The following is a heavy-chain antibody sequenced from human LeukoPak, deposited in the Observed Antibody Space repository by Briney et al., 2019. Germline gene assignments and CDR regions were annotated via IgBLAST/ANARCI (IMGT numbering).Heavy chain of an antibody. J-gene: IGHJ6*03. CDR3: ARAGLTYYDFWSGYPYYMDV. D-gene: IGHD3-3*01. V-gene: IGHV3-7*01. CDR2: IKQDGSEK. CDR1: GFTFSSYW. Sequence: GGSLRLSCAASGFTFSSYWMSWVRQAPGKGLEWVANIKQDGSEKYYVDSVKGRFTISRDKAKNSLYLQMNSLRAEDTAVYYCARAGLTYYDFWSGYPYYMDVWGKGTTVTVSS.